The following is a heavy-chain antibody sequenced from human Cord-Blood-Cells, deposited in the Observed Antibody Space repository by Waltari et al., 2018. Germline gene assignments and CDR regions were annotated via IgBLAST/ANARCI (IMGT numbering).Heavy chain of an antibody. CDR1: GFTFSSYA. CDR2: MSGSGGST. D-gene: IGHD3-10*01. J-gene: IGHJ4*02. V-gene: IGHV3-23*01. Sequence: EVQLLESGGGLVQPGGSLRLSCAASGFTFSSYAMSWVRQAPGKGLEWVSAMSGSGGSTYYADSVKGRFTISRDNSKNTLYLQMNSLRAEDTAVYYCASIRHGSGSYADYWGQGTLVTVSS. CDR3: ASIRHGSGSYADY.